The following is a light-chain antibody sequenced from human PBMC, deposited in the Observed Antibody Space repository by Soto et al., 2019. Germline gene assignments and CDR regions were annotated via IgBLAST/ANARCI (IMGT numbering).Light chain of an antibody. CDR1: QSVSSTY. J-gene: IGKJ1*01. CDR3: QQYGSSLWT. CDR2: ATS. Sequence: EIVLTQSRGTLSLSPGERASLSCRASQSVSSTYLAWYQQKPGQAPRLLIYATSTGATGIPDRFSGSGSGTDFTLTISRLEPEDFAVYYCQQYGSSLWTFGQGTKVEIK. V-gene: IGKV3-20*01.